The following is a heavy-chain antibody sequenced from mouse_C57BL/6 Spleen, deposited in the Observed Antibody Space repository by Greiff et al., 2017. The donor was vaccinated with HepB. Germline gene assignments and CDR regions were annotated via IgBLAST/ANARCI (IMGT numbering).Heavy chain of an antibody. Sequence: QVQLQQSGAELVRPGASVKLSCKASGYTFTDYYINWVKQRPGQGLEWIARIYPGSGNTYYNEKFKGKATLAAEKSSSTAYMQLSSLTSEDSAVYFCAKGTGNLNYWGQGTTLTVSS. CDR1: GYTFTDYY. J-gene: IGHJ2*01. CDR2: IYPGSGNT. D-gene: IGHD4-1*01. CDR3: AKGTGNLNY. V-gene: IGHV1-76*01.